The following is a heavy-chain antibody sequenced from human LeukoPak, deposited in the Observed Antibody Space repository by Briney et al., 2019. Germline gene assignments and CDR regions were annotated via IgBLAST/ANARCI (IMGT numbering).Heavy chain of an antibody. CDR3: AFGEFDY. J-gene: IGHJ4*02. CDR2: ISYDGSNK. Sequence: GGSLRLSCAASGFTFSSYGMHWVRQAPGKGLEWVAVISYDGSNKYYADSVKGRFTISRDNSKNTLYLQVNSLRAEDTAVYYCAFGEFDYWGQGTLVTVSS. D-gene: IGHD3-10*01. CDR1: GFTFSSYG. V-gene: IGHV3-30*03.